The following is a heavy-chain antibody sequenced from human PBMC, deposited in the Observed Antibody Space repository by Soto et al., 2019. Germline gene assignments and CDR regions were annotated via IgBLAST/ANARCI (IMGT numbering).Heavy chain of an antibody. D-gene: IGHD1-20*01. CDR2: IHHSGRT. Sequence: QVQLQESGPGLVKPSGTLSLTCTFSGGSITSNDWWSWVRQPPGKGLEWIAEIHHSGRTNYNPSLKSRVTISVDKSKSQFSLNLSSVTAADTAVYYCAGQVNTAYPYNYWGQGTLVTVSS. V-gene: IGHV4-4*02. J-gene: IGHJ4*02. CDR1: GGSITSNDW. CDR3: AGQVNTAYPYNY.